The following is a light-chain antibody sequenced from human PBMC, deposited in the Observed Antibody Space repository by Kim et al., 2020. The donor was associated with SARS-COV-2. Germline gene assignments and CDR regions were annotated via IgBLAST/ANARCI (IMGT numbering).Light chain of an antibody. CDR1: HSIGVD. CDR3: QQYNDWLS. Sequence: LSVFPGEGVTLSCRASHSIGVDLAWYQHKPGQAPRLLIYGASNRATDVPGRFSGSGSGTDFTLTISSLQSEDFAVYFCQQYNDWLSFGGGTKLEI. V-gene: IGKV3D-15*01. J-gene: IGKJ4*01. CDR2: GAS.